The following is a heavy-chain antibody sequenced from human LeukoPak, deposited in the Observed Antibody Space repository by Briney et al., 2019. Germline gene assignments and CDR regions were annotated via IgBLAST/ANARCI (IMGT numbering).Heavy chain of an antibody. Sequence: ASVKVSCKASGYTFTGYYMHWVRQAPGQGLEWMGWINPNSGGTNYAQKFQGRVTMTRDTSISTAYMELSRLRSDDTAVYYCARKYPCGGDCPGNYWGQGTLVTVSS. V-gene: IGHV1-2*02. CDR1: GYTFTGYY. CDR3: ARKYPCGGDCPGNY. CDR2: INPNSGGT. J-gene: IGHJ4*02. D-gene: IGHD2-21*02.